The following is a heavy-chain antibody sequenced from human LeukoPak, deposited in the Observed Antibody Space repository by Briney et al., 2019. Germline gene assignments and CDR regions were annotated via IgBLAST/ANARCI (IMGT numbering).Heavy chain of an antibody. V-gene: IGHV3-43*02. Sequence: GGSLRLSCAASGFTFDDYAMHWVRQTPGKGLEWVSLISGDGGSTYYADSVKGRFTISRDNSKNSLYLQMNSPRTEDTALYYCAKVGILTGYWTFDYWGQGTLVTVSS. CDR3: AKVGILTGYWTFDY. J-gene: IGHJ4*02. CDR1: GFTFDDYA. D-gene: IGHD3-9*01. CDR2: ISGDGGST.